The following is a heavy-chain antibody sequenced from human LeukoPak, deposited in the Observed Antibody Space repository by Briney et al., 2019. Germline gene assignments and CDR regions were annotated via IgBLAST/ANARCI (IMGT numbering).Heavy chain of an antibody. CDR2: ISYDGSNK. J-gene: IGHJ4*02. Sequence: GGSLRLSCAASGFIFSSYAMHWVRQAPGKGLEWAAVISYDGSNKYYADSVKGRFTISRDNSKNTLYLQMNSLRAEDTAVYYCARGHYPWFGDQSPDYWGQGTLVTVSS. CDR3: ARGHYPWFGDQSPDY. CDR1: GFIFSSYA. V-gene: IGHV3-30-3*01. D-gene: IGHD3-10*01.